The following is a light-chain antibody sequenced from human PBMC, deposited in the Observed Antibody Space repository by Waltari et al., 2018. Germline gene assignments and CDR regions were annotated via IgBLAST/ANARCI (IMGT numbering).Light chain of an antibody. CDR2: AAS. CDR3: QQSYSIPWT. V-gene: IGKV1-39*01. Sequence: DIQMTQSPPSLSASVGARVPITCRASQSISSYLNWYQQKPGKAPKLLIYAASSLQSGVPSRFSGSGSGTDFTLTITSLQPEDFASYYCQQSYSIPWTFGQGTKVEIK. J-gene: IGKJ1*01. CDR1: QSISSY.